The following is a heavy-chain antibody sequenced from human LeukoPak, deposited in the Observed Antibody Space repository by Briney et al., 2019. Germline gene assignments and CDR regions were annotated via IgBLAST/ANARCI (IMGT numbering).Heavy chain of an antibody. J-gene: IGHJ4*02. CDR2: ISGSGGNT. CDR1: GFTFSSYA. CDR3: AKLVTHFDY. D-gene: IGHD4-23*01. V-gene: IGHV3-23*01. Sequence: PGWSLRLSCAASGFTFSSYAMSWARQAPGKGLEWVSSISGSGGNTYYADSVKGRFTIPRDNSKNTLYMQMNSLRAEDTAVYYCAKLVTHFDYWGQGTLVTVSS.